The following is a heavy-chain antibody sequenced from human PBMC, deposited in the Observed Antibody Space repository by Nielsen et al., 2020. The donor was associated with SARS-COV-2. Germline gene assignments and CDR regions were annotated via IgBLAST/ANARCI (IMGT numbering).Heavy chain of an antibody. CDR3: ARVKVRGYNWFDP. Sequence: SVKVSCKASGGTFSSYAISWVRQAPGQGLEWMGGIIPIFGTANYAQKFQGRVTITADESTSTAYIELSSLRSEDTAVYYCARVKVRGYNWFDPWGQGTLVTVSS. D-gene: IGHD3-10*01. V-gene: IGHV1-69*13. CDR1: GGTFSSYA. CDR2: IIPIFGTA. J-gene: IGHJ5*02.